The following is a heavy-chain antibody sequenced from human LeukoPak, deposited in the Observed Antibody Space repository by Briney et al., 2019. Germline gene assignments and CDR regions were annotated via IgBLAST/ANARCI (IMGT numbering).Heavy chain of an antibody. Sequence: GGSLRLSCAASGFTFSSYEMNWVRQAPGKGLEWVSYISSSGSTIYYADSVKGRFTISRDNAKNSLYLQMNSLRAEDTAVYYCAREVRGVITTDAFDIWGQGTMVTVSS. CDR1: GFTFSSYE. J-gene: IGHJ3*02. D-gene: IGHD3-10*01. CDR3: AREVRGVITTDAFDI. V-gene: IGHV3-48*03. CDR2: ISSSGSTI.